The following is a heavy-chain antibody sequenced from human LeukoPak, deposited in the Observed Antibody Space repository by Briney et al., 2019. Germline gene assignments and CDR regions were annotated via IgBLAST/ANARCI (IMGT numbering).Heavy chain of an antibody. CDR3: VFPYWQDLDH. Sequence: GGSLRLSCAASGFTFSSYSMQWVRQAPGKGLEWVSHISSSGSTIYYADSVKGRFTISRDNAKESLYLQMSSLRDEDTAVYYCVFPYWQDLDHRGQGTLVTVSS. CDR1: GFTFSSYS. J-gene: IGHJ4*02. D-gene: IGHD2-15*01. CDR2: ISSSGSTI. V-gene: IGHV3-48*02.